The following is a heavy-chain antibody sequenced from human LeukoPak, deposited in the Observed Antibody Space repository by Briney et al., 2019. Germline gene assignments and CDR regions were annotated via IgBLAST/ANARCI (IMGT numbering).Heavy chain of an antibody. Sequence: GGSLRLSCAASGFTFSSYAMHWVRQAPGKGLEWVAVISYDGSNKYYADSVKGRFTISRDNSKNTLCLQMNSLRAEDTAVYYCARERSSPAIVVVPAAMGGYYYYGMDVWGQGTTVTVSS. J-gene: IGHJ6*02. D-gene: IGHD2-2*01. V-gene: IGHV3-30-3*01. CDR2: ISYDGSNK. CDR3: ARERSSPAIVVVPAAMGGYYYYGMDV. CDR1: GFTFSSYA.